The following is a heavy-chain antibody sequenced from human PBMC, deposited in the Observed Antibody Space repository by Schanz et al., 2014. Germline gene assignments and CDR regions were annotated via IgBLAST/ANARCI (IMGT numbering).Heavy chain of an antibody. V-gene: IGHV3-66*01. CDR2: IYASGAT. D-gene: IGHD3-10*01. J-gene: IGHJ4*02. CDR1: GFTVSSDH. CDR3: ARANYRRKISFDY. Sequence: EVQLVESGGGFVQPGGSLGLSCVVSGFTVSSDHMSWVRQAPGKGLEWVSTIYASGATYYADSVKGRFTMSRDNSKNTLYLQMNSLRAEDTAVYYCARANYRRKISFDYWGRGTLVNVSS.